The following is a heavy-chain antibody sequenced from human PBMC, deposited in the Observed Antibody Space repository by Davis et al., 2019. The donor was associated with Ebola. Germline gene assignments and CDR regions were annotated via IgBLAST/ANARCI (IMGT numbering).Heavy chain of an antibody. CDR1: GYNFPSYW. CDR3: ARGSASSGWYPDAFDY. D-gene: IGHD6-19*01. J-gene: IGHJ4*02. V-gene: IGHV5-51*01. CDR2: IYPGDSDT. Sequence: GESLKISCQGFGYNFPSYWIGWVRQMPGKGLEWMGSIYPGDSDTRYSPSFQGQVTISADKSISTAYLQWSSLKASDTAMYYCARGSASSGWYPDAFDYWGQGTLVTVSS.